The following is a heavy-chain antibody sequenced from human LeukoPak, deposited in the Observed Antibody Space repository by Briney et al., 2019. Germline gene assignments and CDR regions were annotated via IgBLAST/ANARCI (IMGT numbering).Heavy chain of an antibody. CDR3: ARRGSTSSYYYYMDV. J-gene: IGHJ6*03. CDR2: INHSGST. Sequence: SETLSLTCAVYGGSFSGDYWSWIRQPPGKGLEWIGEINHSGSTNYNPSLKSRVTISVDTSKNQFSLKLSSVTAADTAVYYCARRGSTSSYYYYMDVWGKGTTVTVSS. CDR1: GGSFSGDY. V-gene: IGHV4-34*01. D-gene: IGHD2-2*01.